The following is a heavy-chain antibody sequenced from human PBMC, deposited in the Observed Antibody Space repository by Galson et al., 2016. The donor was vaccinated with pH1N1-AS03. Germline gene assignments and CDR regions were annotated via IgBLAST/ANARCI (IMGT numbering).Heavy chain of an antibody. J-gene: IGHJ2*01. D-gene: IGHD1-26*01. CDR1: GYTFSAYY. V-gene: IGHV1-2*06. CDR2: INSKNGDT. CDR3: ATPQSLKVGATSAFDL. Sequence: SVKVSCKASGYTFSAYYMDWVRQAPGQGLEWLGRINSKNGDTDYAPKFRDRLTMTRDTSITTAYLELRSLTSGDTALYYCATPQSLKVGATSAFDLWGRGTLVTVTS.